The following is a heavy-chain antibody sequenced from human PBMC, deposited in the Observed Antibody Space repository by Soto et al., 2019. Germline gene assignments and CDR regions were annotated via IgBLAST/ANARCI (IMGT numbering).Heavy chain of an antibody. D-gene: IGHD2-8*01. CDR2: IYYSGST. V-gene: IGHV4-31*03. CDR1: GGSISSGGFY. CDR3: ARASLGFCTNGVCENYYGMDV. J-gene: IGHJ6*02. Sequence: SDTLSLTCTVSGGSISSGGFYWSWIRQHPGKGLEWIGYIYYSGSTYYNPSLKSRVTISVDTSKNQFSLKLSSVTAADTAVYYCARASLGFCTNGVCENYYGMDVWGQGTTVT.